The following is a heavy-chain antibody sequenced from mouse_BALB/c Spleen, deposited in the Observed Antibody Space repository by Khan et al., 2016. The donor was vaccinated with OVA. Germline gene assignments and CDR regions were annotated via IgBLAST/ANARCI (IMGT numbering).Heavy chain of an antibody. CDR1: GFTFGSYS. D-gene: IGHD4-1*01. Sequence: EVQLVESGGDLVKPGGSLKLSCAASGFTFGSYSMSWVRQTPDKRLEWVATISSGGDYTYYPDSVKGRFTISRDNAKNTLYLQMSSLKSEDTAMYYCASHLTGSFAYWGQGTLVTVSA. V-gene: IGHV5-6*01. CDR3: ASHLTGSFAY. CDR2: ISSGGDYT. J-gene: IGHJ3*01.